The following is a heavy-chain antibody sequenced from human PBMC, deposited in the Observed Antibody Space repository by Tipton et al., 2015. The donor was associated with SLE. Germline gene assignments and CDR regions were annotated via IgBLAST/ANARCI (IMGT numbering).Heavy chain of an antibody. CDR1: GGSINGFS. J-gene: IGHJ3*02. V-gene: IGHV4-59*01. Sequence: TLSLTCSVSGGSINGFSWSWIRQPTGKGLEWVGNIHYTGSTDYKPSLKSRVTISIDTPKNQFSLRLSSVTAADTAVYYCAREEGGAFDIWGQGTMVTVSS. CDR3: AREEGGAFDI. CDR2: IHYTGST. D-gene: IGHD3-16*01.